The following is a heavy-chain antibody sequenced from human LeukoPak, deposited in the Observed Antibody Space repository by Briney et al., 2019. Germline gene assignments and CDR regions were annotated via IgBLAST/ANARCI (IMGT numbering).Heavy chain of an antibody. CDR2: IYTSGST. CDR3: ARGGYYGSGNDFRFDP. CDR1: SGSISSYY. V-gene: IGHV4-4*07. D-gene: IGHD3-10*01. Sequence: PSETLSLTCTVSSGSISSYYWSWIRQPAGKGLEWIGRIYTSGSTNYNPSLKSRVTISVDTSKNQFSLKLSSVTAADTAVYYCARGGYYGSGNDFRFDPWGQGTLVTVSS. J-gene: IGHJ5*02.